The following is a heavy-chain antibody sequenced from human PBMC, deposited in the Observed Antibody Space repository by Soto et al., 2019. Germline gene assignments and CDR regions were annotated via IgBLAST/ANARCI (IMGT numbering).Heavy chain of an antibody. CDR3: AKDLEYSSSSYYYGMDV. J-gene: IGHJ6*04. CDR2: ISYDGSNK. Sequence: QVQLVESGGGVVQPGRSLRLSCAASGFTFSNYGIHWVRQAPGKGLEWVAVISYDGSNKYYADSVKGRFTISRDNSKNTLYLQMRSLRAEDTALYYCAKDLEYSSSSYYYGMDVWGKGTTVTVSS. CDR1: GFTFSNYG. V-gene: IGHV3-30*18. D-gene: IGHD6-6*01.